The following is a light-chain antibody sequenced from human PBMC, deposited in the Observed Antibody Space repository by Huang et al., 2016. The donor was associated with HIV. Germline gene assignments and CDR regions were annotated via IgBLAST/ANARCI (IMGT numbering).Light chain of an antibody. V-gene: IGKV2-28*01. CDR1: QSLLHSNGYNY. CDR3: MQALQTPPYT. J-gene: IGKJ2*01. CDR2: LGS. Sequence: DIVMTQSPLSLPVTPGEPASISCNSSQSLLHSNGYNYLDWYLQKPEQSPRLLIYLGSDRASGVPDRFSGSGSGTDFTLKISRVEAEDVGVYYCMQALQTPPYTFGQGTKLEIK.